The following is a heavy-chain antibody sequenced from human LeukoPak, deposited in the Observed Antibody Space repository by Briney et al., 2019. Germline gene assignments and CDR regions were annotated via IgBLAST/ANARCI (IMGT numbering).Heavy chain of an antibody. D-gene: IGHD3-3*01. Sequence: GGSLRLSCMGSRFAFNYYGMHWVRQTPGRGLEWVAVVSADGSERYYAEFVKGRFTISRDNSKNTLFLEMSSLRTEDTAVYYCAKGSGAYGHPTSPLFDFWGQGTLVTVSS. CDR1: RFAFNYYG. J-gene: IGHJ4*02. V-gene: IGHV3-30*18. CDR2: VSADGSER. CDR3: AKGSGAYGHPTSPLFDF.